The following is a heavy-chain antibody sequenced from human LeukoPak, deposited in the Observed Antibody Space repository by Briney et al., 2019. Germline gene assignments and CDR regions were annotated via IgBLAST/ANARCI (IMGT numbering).Heavy chain of an antibody. CDR3: VKDNPLDY. CDR2: IKQDGSEK. Sequence: GGSLRLSCAASGFTFSSYWMSWVRQAPGKGLEWVANIKQDGSEKYYVDSVRGRFTISRDNAKNSLYLQMNSLGAEDTAVYYCVKDNPLDYWGQGTLVIVSS. CDR1: GFTFSSYW. V-gene: IGHV3-7*01. D-gene: IGHD1-14*01. J-gene: IGHJ4*02.